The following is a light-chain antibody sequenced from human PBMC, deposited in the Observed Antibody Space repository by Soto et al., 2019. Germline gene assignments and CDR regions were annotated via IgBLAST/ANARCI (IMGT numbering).Light chain of an antibody. CDR1: QSISGY. CDR3: QQSYNTPIT. J-gene: IGKJ5*01. CDR2: AAS. Sequence: DIQMAQSPSSLSASVGDRVTITCRASQSISGYLNWYQQKPGKAPQLLIYAASSLQSGVPSRFSGSGSGTDFTLAITTLQPEDVATYYCQQSYNTPITFGQGTRLEIK. V-gene: IGKV1-39*01.